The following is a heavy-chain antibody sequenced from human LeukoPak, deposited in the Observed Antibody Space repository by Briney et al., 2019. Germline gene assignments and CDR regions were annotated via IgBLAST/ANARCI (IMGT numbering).Heavy chain of an antibody. V-gene: IGHV3-7*01. Sequence: GGSLRLSCAASGFPFSSYWMAWVRQAPGKGLEWVASIKQDGGETFYVDSVKGRFTISRDNAKNSLYLQMNSLRAEDTAVYYCARAGDFSFKDWGQGTLVTVSS. CDR3: ARAGDFSFKD. D-gene: IGHD3-3*01. CDR2: IKQDGGET. J-gene: IGHJ4*02. CDR1: GFPFSSYW.